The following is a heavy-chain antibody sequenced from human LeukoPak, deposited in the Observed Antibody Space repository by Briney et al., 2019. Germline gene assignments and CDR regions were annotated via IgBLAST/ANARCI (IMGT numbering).Heavy chain of an antibody. CDR1: GYSFTYYW. CDR3: ARQDGNSKYYFDY. V-gene: IGHV5-51*01. CDR2: IYPGDSDT. Sequence: GESLKISCKGSGYSFTYYWIGWVRQMPGKGLEWMGIIYPGDSDTRYRPSFQGQVTISVDKSISTAYLQWSSLKASVTAMYYCARQDGNSKYYFDYWGQGTLVTVSS. J-gene: IGHJ4*02. D-gene: IGHD1-1*01.